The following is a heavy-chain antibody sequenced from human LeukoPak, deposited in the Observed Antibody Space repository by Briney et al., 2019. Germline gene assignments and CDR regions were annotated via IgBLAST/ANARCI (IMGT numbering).Heavy chain of an antibody. CDR1: GFTFSSSA. D-gene: IGHD3-10*01. J-gene: IGHJ4*02. Sequence: PGGSLRLSCAASGFTFSSSAMSWVRQAPGKGLEWVSAISGSGGSTYYADSVKGRFTISRDNSKNTLYLQMNSLRAEDTAVYNCAKLQSYYGPGPRVFDYWGQGTLVTASS. CDR3: AKLQSYYGPGPRVFDY. CDR2: ISGSGGST. V-gene: IGHV3-23*01.